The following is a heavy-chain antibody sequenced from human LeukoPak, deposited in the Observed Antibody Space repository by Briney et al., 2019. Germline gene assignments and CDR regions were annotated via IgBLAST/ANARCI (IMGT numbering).Heavy chain of an antibody. CDR1: GFTFSSYA. CDR2: IYYSGST. J-gene: IGHJ2*01. V-gene: IGHV4-31*02. D-gene: IGHD3-10*01. Sequence: LRLSCAASGFTFSSYAMSWIRQHPGKGLEWIGYIYYSGSTYYNPSLKSRVTISVDTSKNQFSLKLSSVTAADTAVYYCARISTYYYGSGSYYNRSYWYFDLWGRGTLVTVSS. CDR3: ARISTYYYGSGSYYNRSYWYFDL.